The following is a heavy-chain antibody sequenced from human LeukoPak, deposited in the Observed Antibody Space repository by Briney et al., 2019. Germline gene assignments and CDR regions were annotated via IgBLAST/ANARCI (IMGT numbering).Heavy chain of an antibody. Sequence: SETLSLTCTVSGGSISSYNWSWIRQPPGKGLEWIGYIYYSGSTNYNPSLKSRVTISVDTSKNQFSLKLSSVTAADTAVYYCARHIAVAGTGGAFDIWGQGTMVTVSS. D-gene: IGHD6-19*01. CDR2: IYYSGST. CDR1: GGSISSYN. V-gene: IGHV4-59*08. CDR3: ARHIAVAGTGGAFDI. J-gene: IGHJ3*02.